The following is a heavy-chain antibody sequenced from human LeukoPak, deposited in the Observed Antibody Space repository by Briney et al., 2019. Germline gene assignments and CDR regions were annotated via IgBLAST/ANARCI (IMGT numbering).Heavy chain of an antibody. CDR1: GGSVSSGGYY. D-gene: IGHD3-9*01. CDR3: ARGSEYFGWFDP. CDR2: IYYSGST. V-gene: IGHV4-31*03. Sequence: SETLSLSCTVSGGSVSSGGYYWSWIRQHPGKGPEWIGYIYYSGSTYYNPSLKSRVTISVGTSKNQFSLKLSSVTAADTAVYYCARGSEYFGWFDPWGQGTLVTVSS. J-gene: IGHJ5*02.